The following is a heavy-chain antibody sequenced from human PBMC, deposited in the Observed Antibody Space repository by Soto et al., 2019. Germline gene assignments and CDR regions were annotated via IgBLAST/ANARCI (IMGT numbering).Heavy chain of an antibody. CDR1: GYTFNSFS. V-gene: IGHV1-18*01. Sequence: ASVKVSCKSSGYTFNSFSIGWVRQAPGQGLEWMGWINTYYGNTYHAQRLQGRVTMTTDTSTSSAYMELRSLTSDDTAVYYCARDGHYYGSGTPWFDPWGQGTLVTVSS. CDR3: ARDGHYYGSGTPWFDP. D-gene: IGHD3-10*01. J-gene: IGHJ5*02. CDR2: INTYYGNT.